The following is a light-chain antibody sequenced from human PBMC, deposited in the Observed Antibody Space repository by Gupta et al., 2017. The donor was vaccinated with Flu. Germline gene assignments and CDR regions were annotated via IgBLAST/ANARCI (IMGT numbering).Light chain of an antibody. V-gene: IGLV6-57*01. CDR3: QSYASSGQGV. J-gene: IGLJ3*02. CDR1: SGGIASNF. CDR2: EDN. Sequence: NFMLTQPHSVSESPGKTVTISCTRSSGGIASNFVQWYQHRPGSSPTTVIYEDNQRPSGVPDRFSGSIDISSNSASLTISGLRTEDEADYYCQSYASSGQGVFGGGTKLTVL.